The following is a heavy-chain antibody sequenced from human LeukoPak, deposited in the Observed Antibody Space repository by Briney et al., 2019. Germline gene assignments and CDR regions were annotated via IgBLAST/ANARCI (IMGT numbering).Heavy chain of an antibody. CDR2: IKQDGSEK. CDR3: AREPSSSLYDYVWGSYRYLYYFDY. V-gene: IGHV3-7*01. Sequence: GGSLRLSCAASGFAFSSYAMHWVRQAPGKGLEWVANIKQDGSEKYYVDSVKGRFTISRDNAKNSLYLQMNSLRAEDTAVYYCAREPSSSLYDYVWGSYRYLYYFDYWGQGTLVTVSS. D-gene: IGHD3-16*02. CDR1: GFAFSSYA. J-gene: IGHJ4*02.